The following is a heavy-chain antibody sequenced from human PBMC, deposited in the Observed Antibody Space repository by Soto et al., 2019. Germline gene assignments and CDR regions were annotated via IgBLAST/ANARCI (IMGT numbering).Heavy chain of an antibody. V-gene: IGHV4-4*07. J-gene: IGHJ5*02. CDR2: IYRSGST. CDR3: ARGQRFSDWFDP. CDR1: CGSITGYY. Sequence: SETLSLTCTVTCGSITGYYWTWMRQSAGGGLEWIGRIYRSGSTNYNPSLKSRVTISLDTSMNHFSLRLSSVTAADTAVYYCARGQRFSDWFDPWGQGTVVTV. D-gene: IGHD3-3*01.